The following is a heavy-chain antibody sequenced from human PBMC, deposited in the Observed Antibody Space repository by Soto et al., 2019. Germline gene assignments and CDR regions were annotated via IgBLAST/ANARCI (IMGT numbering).Heavy chain of an antibody. V-gene: IGHV3-30*03. Sequence: GGSLRLSCAASGFSFSTYGMHWVSQAPGKGLEWVAFISNDGSNKYYADSVKGRFTISRDNSKNTLYLQMNSLRAEDTAIYYCARAARLQQFGYYFDYWGQGTLVTVSS. J-gene: IGHJ4*02. CDR1: GFSFSTYG. CDR2: ISNDGSNK. CDR3: ARAARLQQFGYYFDY. D-gene: IGHD6-6*01.